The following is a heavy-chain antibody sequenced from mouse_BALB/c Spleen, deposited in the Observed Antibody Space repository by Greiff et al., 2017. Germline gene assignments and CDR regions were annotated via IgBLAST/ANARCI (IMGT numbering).Heavy chain of an antibody. CDR2: ISSGSSTI. D-gene: IGHD1-1*01. Sequence: EVMLVESGGGLVQPGGSRKLSCAASGFTFSSFGMHWVRQAPEKGLEWVAYISSGSSTIYYADTVKGRFTISRDNPKNTLFLQMTSLRSEDTAMYYCARGRNPSAMDYWGQGTSVTVSS. CDR3: ARGRNPSAMDY. V-gene: IGHV5-17*02. CDR1: GFTFSSFG. J-gene: IGHJ4*01.